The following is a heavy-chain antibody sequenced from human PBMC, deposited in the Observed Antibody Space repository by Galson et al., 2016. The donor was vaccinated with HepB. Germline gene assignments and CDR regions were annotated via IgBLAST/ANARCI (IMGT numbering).Heavy chain of an antibody. V-gene: IGHV3-33*01. J-gene: IGHJ4*02. D-gene: IGHD3-10*01. CDR1: GFTFTRNA. Sequence: SLRLSCATSGFTFTRNAMHWVRQAPGKGLEWVAIIWYDGSNRYYADSVKGRFTISRDDSKNTLYLQMNSLRVEDTAVYFCARDRALAGDSFDYWGQGTLVSVSP. CDR2: IWYDGSNR. CDR3: ARDRALAGDSFDY.